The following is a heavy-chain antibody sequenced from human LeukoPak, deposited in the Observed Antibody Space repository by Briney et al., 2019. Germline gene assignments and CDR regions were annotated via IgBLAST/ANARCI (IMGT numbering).Heavy chain of an antibody. J-gene: IGHJ6*03. CDR2: INPNSGGT. D-gene: IGHD3-3*01. CDR1: GYTFTGYY. CDR3: ARNTQYYDFWSGYSSADYYYYMDV. Sequence: ASVKVSCKASGYTFTGYYVHWVRQAPGQGLEWMGWINPNSGGTNYAQKFQGRVTMTRDTSISTAYMELSRLRSDDTAVYYCARNTQYYDFWSGYSSADYYYYMDVWGKGTTVTVSS. V-gene: IGHV1-2*02.